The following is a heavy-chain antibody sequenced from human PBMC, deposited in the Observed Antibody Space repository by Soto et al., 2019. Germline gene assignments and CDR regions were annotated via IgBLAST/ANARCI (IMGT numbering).Heavy chain of an antibody. D-gene: IGHD3-10*01. CDR2: INHSGST. CDR3: ARGGRIYYFDY. CDR1: GGSFSGYY. V-gene: IGHV4-34*01. Sequence: SETLSLTCAVYGGSFSGYYWSWIRQPPGKGLEWIGEINHSGSTNYNPSLKSRGTISVDTSKNQFSLKLSSVTAADTAVYYCARGGRIYYFDYWGQGTLVTVSS. J-gene: IGHJ4*02.